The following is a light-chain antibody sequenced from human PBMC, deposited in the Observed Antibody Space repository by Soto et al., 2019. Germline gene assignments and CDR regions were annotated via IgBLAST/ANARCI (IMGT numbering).Light chain of an antibody. CDR3: QQYQSLT. V-gene: IGKV3-20*01. CDR2: AAS. CDR1: QRVSRDF. J-gene: IGKJ4*01. Sequence: EVVMPQSPATLSVSPGERANLSCRASQRVSRDFLAWYQQKPGQAPRLLIYAASSRATGVPARFSGSGSGTDFTLTITRLEPEDFAVYYCQQYQSLTFGGGTKVDIK.